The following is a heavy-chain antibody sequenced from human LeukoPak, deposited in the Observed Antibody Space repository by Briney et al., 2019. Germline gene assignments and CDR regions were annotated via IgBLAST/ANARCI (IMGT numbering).Heavy chain of an antibody. Sequence: GGSLRLSCAASGFTFSSYSMNWVRQAPGKGLEWVAVISYDGSNKYYADSVKGRFTISRDNSKNTLYLQMNSLRAEDTAVYCCARDPQDYDFWSGYYTGDYWGQGTLVTVSS. V-gene: IGHV3-30*03. J-gene: IGHJ4*02. D-gene: IGHD3-3*01. CDR3: ARDPQDYDFWSGYYTGDY. CDR1: GFTFSSYS. CDR2: ISYDGSNK.